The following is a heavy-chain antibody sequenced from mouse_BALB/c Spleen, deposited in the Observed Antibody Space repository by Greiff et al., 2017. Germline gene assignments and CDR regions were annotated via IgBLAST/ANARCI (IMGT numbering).Heavy chain of an antibody. D-gene: IGHD1-3*01. V-gene: IGHV3-6*02. J-gene: IGHJ2*01. Sequence: VQLQQSGPGLVKPSQSLSLTCSVTGYSITSGYYWNWIRQFPGNKLEWMGYISYDGSNNYNPSLKNRISITRDTSKNQFFLKLNSVTTEDTATYYCAKEKITYFDYWGQGTTLTVSS. CDR3: AKEKITYFDY. CDR1: GYSITSGYY. CDR2: ISYDGSN.